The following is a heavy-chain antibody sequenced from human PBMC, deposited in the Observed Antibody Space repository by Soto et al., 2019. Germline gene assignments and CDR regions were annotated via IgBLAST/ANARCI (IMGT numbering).Heavy chain of an antibody. CDR1: GFTFSSYS. CDR2: ISHDGSIK. CDR3: AGLAVAGPLYYYYSGMDV. Sequence: QVQVVESGGGVVQPGRSLRLSCAASGFTFSSYSMQWVRQAPGKGLEWVAGISHDGSIKYYADSVKGRFSISRDNSKNTVDLQMNSLRVEDTAVYYCAGLAVAGPLYYYYSGMDVWGQGTTVTVS. D-gene: IGHD6-19*01. J-gene: IGHJ6*02. V-gene: IGHV3-30-3*01.